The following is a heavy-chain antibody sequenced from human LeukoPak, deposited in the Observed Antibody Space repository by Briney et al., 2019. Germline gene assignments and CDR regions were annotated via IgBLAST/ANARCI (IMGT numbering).Heavy chain of an antibody. V-gene: IGHV3-30*02. CDR1: GFTFSFYG. CDR3: AKGFTYYYYGMDV. J-gene: IGHJ6*02. Sequence: GGSLRLSCAASGFTFSFYGMHWVRQAPGKGLEWVAFIRYDGSNKYYADSVKGRFTISRDNSKNTLYLQMNSLRAEDTAVYYCAKGFTYYYYGMDVWGQGTTVTVSS. CDR2: IRYDGSNK.